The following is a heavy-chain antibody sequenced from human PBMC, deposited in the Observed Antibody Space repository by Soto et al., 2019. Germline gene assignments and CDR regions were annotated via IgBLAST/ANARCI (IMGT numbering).Heavy chain of an antibody. D-gene: IGHD3-3*01. CDR3: ARGYYVFWSGYYISPYGMDV. CDR1: GFTFSDYY. CDR2: ISSRGSSI. Sequence: PGGSLRLSCAVSGFTFSDYYMSWIRQAQGKGLEWVSYISSRGSSIYYADSVKGRFTISRDNAKNSLYLQMNGLIAEDAAVYYCARGYYVFWSGYYISPYGMDVWGQGTTVTVSS. J-gene: IGHJ6*02. V-gene: IGHV3-11*01.